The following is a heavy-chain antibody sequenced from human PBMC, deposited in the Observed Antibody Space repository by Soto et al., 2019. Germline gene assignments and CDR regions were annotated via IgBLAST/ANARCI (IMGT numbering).Heavy chain of an antibody. D-gene: IGHD1-20*01. CDR2: IYPADSDV. CDR3: ARGRGTEHNWNVLDAFNV. J-gene: IGHJ3*01. Sequence: GESLKISCEGSGYTFSTYWIGWVRQTPGKGLEWLGLIYPADSDVRYSPSFQGHVTMSADESISTAYLQWASLKASDAAIYYWARGRGTEHNWNVLDAFNVWGQGTMVTVSS. V-gene: IGHV5-51*01. CDR1: GYTFSTYW.